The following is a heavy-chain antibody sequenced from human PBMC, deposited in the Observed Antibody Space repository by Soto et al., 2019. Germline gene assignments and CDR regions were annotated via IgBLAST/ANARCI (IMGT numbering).Heavy chain of an antibody. D-gene: IGHD4-17*01. CDR2: ISGSGGST. J-gene: IGHJ4*02. Sequence: GGSLRLSCAASGFTFSSYAMSWVRQAPGKGLEWVSAISGSGGSTYYADSVKGRFTISRDNSKNTLYLQMNSLRAEDTAVYYCAKDLRRRPATVTTLTLMSDYWGQGTLVTVSS. CDR1: GFTFSSYA. V-gene: IGHV3-23*01. CDR3: AKDLRRRPATVTTLTLMSDY.